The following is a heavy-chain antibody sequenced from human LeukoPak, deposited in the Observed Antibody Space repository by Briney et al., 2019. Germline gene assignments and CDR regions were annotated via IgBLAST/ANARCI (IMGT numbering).Heavy chain of an antibody. Sequence: GGSLRLSCAASGFTFSSYAMSWVRQAPGKGLEWVSAISGSGGSTYYADSVKGRFTISRDNSKNTLYLQMNSLRAEDTAVYYCARDGDNDSSGYYSDYWGQGTLVTVSS. J-gene: IGHJ4*02. V-gene: IGHV3-23*01. D-gene: IGHD3-22*01. CDR3: ARDGDNDSSGYYSDY. CDR1: GFTFSSYA. CDR2: ISGSGGST.